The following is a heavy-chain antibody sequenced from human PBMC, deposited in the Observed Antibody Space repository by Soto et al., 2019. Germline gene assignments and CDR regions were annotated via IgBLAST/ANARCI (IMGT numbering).Heavy chain of an antibody. CDR1: GSTVSNNY. CDR3: ATNDPFDN. J-gene: IGHJ4*02. CDR2: FYGGVGT. Sequence: EVQLVESGGGLIQPGGSLRLSCAASGSTVSNNYISWVRQAPGKGLEWVSVFYGGVGTYYADSVKGRFTISRDDSKNTVYLQMNSLRVEDTAVYYCATNDPFDNWGQGTLVTVSS. V-gene: IGHV3-53*01.